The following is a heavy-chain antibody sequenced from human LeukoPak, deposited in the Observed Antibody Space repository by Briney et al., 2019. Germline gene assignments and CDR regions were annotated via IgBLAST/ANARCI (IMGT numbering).Heavy chain of an antibody. J-gene: IGHJ4*02. CDR3: ARGQYYHDSTGYYW. Sequence: SETLSLTCTVSGGSINNYYWSWIRQPPGKGLEWIGHIYYSGTTKYNPSLKSRVTIAVDTSKNQLSLKLSTVTAADTAVYYCARGQYYHDSTGYYWWGQGTLVTVSS. V-gene: IGHV4-59*01. CDR2: IYYSGTT. CDR1: GGSINNYY. D-gene: IGHD3-22*01.